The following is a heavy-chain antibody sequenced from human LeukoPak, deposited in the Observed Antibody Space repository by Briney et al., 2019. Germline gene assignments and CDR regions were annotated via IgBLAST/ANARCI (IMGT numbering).Heavy chain of an antibody. J-gene: IGHJ5*02. D-gene: IGHD5-12*01. Sequence: GGSLRLSCVGSGFTFSSYWMSWVRQAPGKGLELVANIKEYGSEKYYVDSVKGRFTASRDDAKNSLYLQMTSLRAEDTAVYYCARHLVEGYTRKWFDLWGQGTLVTVSS. CDR3: ARHLVEGYTRKWFDL. CDR1: GFTFSSYW. CDR2: IKEYGSEK. V-gene: IGHV3-7*01.